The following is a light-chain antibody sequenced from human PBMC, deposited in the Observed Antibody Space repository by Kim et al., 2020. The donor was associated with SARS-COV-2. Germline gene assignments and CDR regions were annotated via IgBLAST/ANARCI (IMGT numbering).Light chain of an antibody. V-gene: IGKV3-11*02. Sequence: SLAQGERATLSCRASHSVNNYLAWYQQKPGQAPRLLIYDAFNRATGIPARFSGSGSGRDYTLTISSLEPEDSAVYYCQQRSNWLTFGGGTKVDIK. CDR3: QQRSNWLT. CDR2: DAF. J-gene: IGKJ4*01. CDR1: HSVNNY.